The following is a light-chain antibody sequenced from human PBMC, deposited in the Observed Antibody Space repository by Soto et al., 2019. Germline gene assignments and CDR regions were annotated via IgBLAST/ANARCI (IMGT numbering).Light chain of an antibody. J-gene: IGLJ2*01. CDR1: SSDIGSNT. V-gene: IGLV1-44*01. CDR2: SNN. Sequence: QSVLTQPPSASGTPGQRVTISCSGSSSDIGSNTVTWYQQLPGTAPKLLIYSNNQRPSGVPDRFSGSKSGTSASLAISGRQSEDEADYYCAAWDDSLNGVVFGGGTKLTVL. CDR3: AAWDDSLNGVV.